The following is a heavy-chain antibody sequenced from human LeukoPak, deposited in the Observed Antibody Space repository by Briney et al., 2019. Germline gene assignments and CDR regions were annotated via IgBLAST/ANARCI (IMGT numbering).Heavy chain of an antibody. Sequence: PGGSLRLSCAASGFTFSSYEMNWVRQAPGKRLEWVSYISSSGSTIYYADSVKGRFTISRDNSKNTLYLQMNSLRAEDTVVYYCARDSYGMDVWGQGTTVTVSS. CDR2: ISSSGSTI. CDR1: GFTFSSYE. CDR3: ARDSYGMDV. V-gene: IGHV3-48*03. J-gene: IGHJ6*02.